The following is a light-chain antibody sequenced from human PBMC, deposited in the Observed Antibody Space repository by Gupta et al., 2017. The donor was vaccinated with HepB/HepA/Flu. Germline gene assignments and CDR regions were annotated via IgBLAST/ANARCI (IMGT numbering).Light chain of an antibody. Sequence: DIQMTQSPSSLSASVGDRVTITCQASQDISNYLNWYQQKPGKAPKLLIYDASNLETGVPSRFSGSGSGTDFTFTISSLHPEDIATYYCQQEYDHPPTFGGGTRVEIK. CDR1: QDISNY. CDR2: DAS. V-gene: IGKV1-33*01. CDR3: QQEYDHPPT. J-gene: IGKJ4*01.